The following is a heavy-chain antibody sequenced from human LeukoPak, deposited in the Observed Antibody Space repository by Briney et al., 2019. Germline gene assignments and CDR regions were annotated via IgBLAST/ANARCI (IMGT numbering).Heavy chain of an antibody. CDR3: GKVRGKYRSGYFFDY. CDR2: IRWNSGHI. CDR1: GFTFDNYA. Sequence: GRSLRLSCAASGFTFDNYAMHWVRQAPGKGLEWVSNIRWNSGHIGYADSVKGRFTISRDNAKKSLVLQINSLRAEDTAFYYCGKVRGKYRSGYFFDYWGQGTLVTVSS. J-gene: IGHJ4*02. D-gene: IGHD3-22*01. V-gene: IGHV3-9*01.